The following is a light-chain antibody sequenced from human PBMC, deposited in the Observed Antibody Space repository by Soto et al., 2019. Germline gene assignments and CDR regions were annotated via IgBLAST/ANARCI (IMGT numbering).Light chain of an antibody. J-gene: IGLJ3*02. CDR3: CSYAGRSTRGV. V-gene: IGLV2-23*02. Sequence: QSALTQPASVSGSPGQSITISCTGSSSDVGSYNVVSWYQQHPGKAPKLMIYDVSKRPSGVSNRFSGSKSGNTASLTISGLQAEEEADYYCCSYAGRSTRGVFGGGTKLTVL. CDR1: SSDVGSYNV. CDR2: DVS.